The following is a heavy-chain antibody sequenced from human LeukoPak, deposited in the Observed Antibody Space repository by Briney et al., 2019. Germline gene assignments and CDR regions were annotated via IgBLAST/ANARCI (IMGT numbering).Heavy chain of an antibody. CDR3: AKYVRGDGYAAM. D-gene: IGHD5-24*01. J-gene: IGHJ4*02. V-gene: IGHV3-23*01. CDR1: GFTFTSYA. CDR2: ISGSGGST. Sequence: PGGSLRLSCAASGFTFTSYAMSWVRQAPGKGLEWVSAISGSGGSTYYADSVKGRFTISRDNSKNTLYLQMNSLRAADKAVYYCAKYVRGDGYAAMGGQGTLVTVSS.